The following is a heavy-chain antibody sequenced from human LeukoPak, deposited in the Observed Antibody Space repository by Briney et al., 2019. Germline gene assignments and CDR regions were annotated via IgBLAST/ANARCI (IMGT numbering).Heavy chain of an antibody. V-gene: IGHV4-61*02. J-gene: IGHJ4*02. CDR3: ARDYYYDSSGYPFDY. CDR1: GGSISSGSYY. D-gene: IGHD3-22*01. CDR2: IYTSGST. Sequence: SETLSLTCTVSGGSISSGSYYWSWIRQPAGKGLEWIGRIYTSGSTNYNPSLKSRVTISVDTSKNQFSLKLSSVTAADTAVYYCARDYYYDSSGYPFDYWGQGTLVTVSS.